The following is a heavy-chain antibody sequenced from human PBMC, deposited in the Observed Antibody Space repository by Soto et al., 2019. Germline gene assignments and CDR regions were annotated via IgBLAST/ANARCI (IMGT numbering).Heavy chain of an antibody. Sequence: QVQLVESGGGVVQPGRSLRLSCAASGFTFSTYGMHWVRQAPGKGLEWVAVISFDGGNKYYADSVKGRFTISRDNSKNTLYLQVNSLRAEDTAVYYCSKESGTGLHEWGQGTLVTVSS. D-gene: IGHD1-1*01. V-gene: IGHV3-30*18. CDR3: SKESGTGLHE. CDR1: GFTFSTYG. J-gene: IGHJ4*02. CDR2: ISFDGGNK.